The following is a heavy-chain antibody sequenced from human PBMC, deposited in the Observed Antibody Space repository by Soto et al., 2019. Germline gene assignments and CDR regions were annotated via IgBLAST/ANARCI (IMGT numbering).Heavy chain of an antibody. J-gene: IGHJ4*02. V-gene: IGHV4-30-4*01. CDR2: IYYSGST. CDR3: ARVNELRPSTPPILIDY. Sequence: QVQLQESGPGLVKPSQTLSLTCTVSGGSISSGDYYWSWIRQPPGKGLEWIGYIYYSGSTYYNPSLKSRVTISVDTSKNQFSLKLSSVTAADTAVYYCARVNELRPSTPPILIDYWGQGTLVTVSS. CDR1: GGSISSGDYY. D-gene: IGHD1-7*01.